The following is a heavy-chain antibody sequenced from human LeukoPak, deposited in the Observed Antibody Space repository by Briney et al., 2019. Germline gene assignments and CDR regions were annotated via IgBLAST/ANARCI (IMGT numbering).Heavy chain of an antibody. D-gene: IGHD2-21*02. CDR3: VKAAVTSWPYSFDY. CDR2: ISGSGGDT. CDR1: GFTFDRYT. J-gene: IGHJ4*02. V-gene: IGHV3-23*01. Sequence: GGSLRLSCAASGFTFDRYTMIWVRQAPGKGLEWVSAISGSGGDTWYADSVKGRFAVSRDNSKSTVSLQMNSLRAEDTAVYFCVKAAVTSWPYSFDYLGQGALVSGSS.